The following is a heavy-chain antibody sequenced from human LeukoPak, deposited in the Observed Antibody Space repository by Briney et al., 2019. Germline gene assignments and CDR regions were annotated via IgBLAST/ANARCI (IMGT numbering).Heavy chain of an antibody. CDR2: IYDSGST. CDR1: GGSISSGDYY. J-gene: IGHJ4*02. CDR3: ARGRRGSWLTHFDY. D-gene: IGHD3-22*01. Sequence: SETLSLTCTVSGGSISSGDYYWSWIRQPPGKGLEWIGYIYDSGSTNYNPSLKSRVTISVDTSKNQFSLKLSSVTAADAAVYYCARGRRGSWLTHFDYWGQGTLVTVSS. V-gene: IGHV4-30-4*01.